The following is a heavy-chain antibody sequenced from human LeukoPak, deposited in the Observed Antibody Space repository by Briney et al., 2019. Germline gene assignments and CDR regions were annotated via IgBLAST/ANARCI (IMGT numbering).Heavy chain of an antibody. CDR3: ARSLSHGDYVDY. CDR2: ISYDGSNK. Sequence: GGSLRLSCAASGFTFISYAIHWVRQAPGKGLEWVAVISYDGSNKFYADSVKGRFTISRDNSKNTLYVQMNSLRAEDTAVYYCARSLSHGDYVDYWGQGTLVTVSS. D-gene: IGHD4-17*01. CDR1: GFTFISYA. J-gene: IGHJ4*02. V-gene: IGHV3-30*04.